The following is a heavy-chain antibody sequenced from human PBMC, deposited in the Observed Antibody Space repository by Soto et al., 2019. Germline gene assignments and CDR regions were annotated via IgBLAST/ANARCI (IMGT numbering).Heavy chain of an antibody. CDR3: ARSDYGDYVGWFDP. Sequence: SETLSLTCAVSGYSISSSNWWGWIRQPPGKGLEWIGYIYYSGSTYYNPSLKSRVTMSVDTSKNQFSLKLSSVTAVDTAVYYCARSDYGDYVGWFDPWGQGTLVTVSS. CDR2: IYYSGST. V-gene: IGHV4-28*01. CDR1: GYSISSSNW. D-gene: IGHD4-17*01. J-gene: IGHJ5*02.